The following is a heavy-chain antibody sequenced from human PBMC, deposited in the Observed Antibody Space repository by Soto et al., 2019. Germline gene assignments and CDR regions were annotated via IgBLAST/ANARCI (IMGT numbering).Heavy chain of an antibody. CDR2: ISWNSKSA. J-gene: IGHJ4*02. D-gene: IGHD3-10*01. Sequence: PGGSLRLSCAASGFTFDDYAVHWVRQAPGKGPEWVSGISWNSKSAGYGDSVKGRFTISRDNAKNSLYLQMNSLRAEDTALYYCAKDSYYGSGSYYGYYFDYWGLGTRVTVSS. CDR3: AKDSYYGSGSYYGYYFDY. V-gene: IGHV3-9*01. CDR1: GFTFDDYA.